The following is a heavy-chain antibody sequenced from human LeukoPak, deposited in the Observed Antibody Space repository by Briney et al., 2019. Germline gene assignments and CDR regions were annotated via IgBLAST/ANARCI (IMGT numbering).Heavy chain of an antibody. J-gene: IGHJ4*02. CDR2: ISVSGSST. CDR1: GFIFSSYA. D-gene: IGHD4-23*01. Sequence: PGGSLRLSCAASGFIFSSYALNWVRQAPGKGLEWVSGISVSGSSTYYADSVKGRFTISTDKSKSTLYLQMNSLRAEDTAVYHCAKTYGGNCWSGFDYWVQGTLVSVSS. V-gene: IGHV3-23*01. CDR3: AKTYGGNCWSGFDY.